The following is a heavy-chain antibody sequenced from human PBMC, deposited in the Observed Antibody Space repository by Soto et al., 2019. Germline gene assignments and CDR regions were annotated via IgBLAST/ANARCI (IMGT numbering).Heavy chain of an antibody. D-gene: IGHD2-15*01. CDR1: GGTFSSYA. V-gene: IGHV1-69*06. CDR3: ARMDGYSRAKFDY. Sequence: AASVKVSCKASGGTFSSYAISWVRQAPGQGLEWMGGIIPIFGTANYAQKFQGRVTITADKSTSTAYMELSGLRSEDTAVYYCARMDGYSRAKFDYWGQGTLVTVSS. J-gene: IGHJ4*02. CDR2: IIPIFGTA.